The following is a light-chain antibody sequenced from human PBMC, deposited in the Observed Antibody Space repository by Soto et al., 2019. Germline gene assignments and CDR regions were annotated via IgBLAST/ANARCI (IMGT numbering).Light chain of an antibody. CDR1: SSDVGGYNY. Sequence: QPVLTQPASVSGSPRQSITISCTGTSSDVGGYNYVSWYQQHPGKAPKLMIYEVSNRPSGVSNRFSGSKSGNTASLTISGLQAEDEADYYCSSYTSSSSYVFGTGTKLTVL. V-gene: IGLV2-14*01. CDR2: EVS. J-gene: IGLJ1*01. CDR3: SSYTSSSSYV.